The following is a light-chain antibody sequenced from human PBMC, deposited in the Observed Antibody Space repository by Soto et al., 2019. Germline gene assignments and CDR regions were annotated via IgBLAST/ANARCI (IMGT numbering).Light chain of an antibody. J-gene: IGKJ3*01. V-gene: IGKV1-27*01. Sequence: DIQMTQSPSSLSASVGDRVTITCRASQGISNYLAWYQQKPGKVPKLLIYAASTLQSGVPSRFSGSGSGTDFTLTISSLQPEDVATYYCQQYNSASPFTFGHGTKVDIK. CDR3: QQYNSASPFT. CDR2: AAS. CDR1: QGISNY.